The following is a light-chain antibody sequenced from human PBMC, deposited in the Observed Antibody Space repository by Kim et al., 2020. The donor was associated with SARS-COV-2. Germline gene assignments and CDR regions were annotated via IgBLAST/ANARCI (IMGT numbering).Light chain of an antibody. CDR2: ATS. J-gene: IGKJ1*01. CDR1: QDISNY. V-gene: IGKV1-27*01. Sequence: ASVGDEVTITCRASQDISNYLAWYQQKPGKAPKLLMYATSTLQAGVPSRFRGSRSGTDFTLIITRLQPEDVATYFCQKYDSAPWTFGQGTKVDIK. CDR3: QKYDSAPWT.